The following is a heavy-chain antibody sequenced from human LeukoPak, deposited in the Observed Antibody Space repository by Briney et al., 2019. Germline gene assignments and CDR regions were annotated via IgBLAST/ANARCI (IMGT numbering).Heavy chain of an antibody. D-gene: IGHD1-26*01. J-gene: IGHJ3*02. CDR3: ASFFRVGATRHDAFGI. CDR1: GYSFTSYW. CDR2: IYPGDSDT. Sequence: GESLKISCKGSGYSFTSYWIGWVRQMPGKGLEWMGIIYPGDSDTRYSPSFQGQVTISADKSISTAYLQWSSLKASDTAMYYCASFFRVGATRHDAFGIWGQGTMVTVSS. V-gene: IGHV5-51*01.